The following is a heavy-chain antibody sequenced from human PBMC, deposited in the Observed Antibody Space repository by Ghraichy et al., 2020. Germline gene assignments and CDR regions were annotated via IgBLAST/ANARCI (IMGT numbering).Heavy chain of an antibody. CDR1: GYTFTDYY. J-gene: IGHJ4*02. V-gene: IGHV1-2*02. CDR3: SRDVSGSYDY. Sequence: ASVKVSCKASGYTFTDYYMHWVRQAPGQGLEWMGLMNPNSGGTNYAQKFQGRVTMTRDTSISTAYMELSRLTSDDTALYYCSRDVSGSYDYWGQGTLVTVYS. D-gene: IGHD1-26*01. CDR2: MNPNSGGT.